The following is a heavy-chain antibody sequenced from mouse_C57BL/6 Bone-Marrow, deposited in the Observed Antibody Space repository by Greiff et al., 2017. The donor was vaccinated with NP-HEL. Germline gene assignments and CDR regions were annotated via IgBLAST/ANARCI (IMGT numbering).Heavy chain of an antibody. D-gene: IGHD1-1*01. CDR1: GFTFSSYT. Sequence: EVKVVESGGGLVKPGGSLKLSCAASGFTFSSYTMSWVRQTPEKRLEWVATLSGGGGNTYYPDSVKGRFTISRDNAKNTLYLQMSSLRSEDTALYYCARESYYYGFAYWGQGTLVTVSA. CDR2: LSGGGGNT. J-gene: IGHJ3*01. CDR3: ARESYYYGFAY. V-gene: IGHV5-9*01.